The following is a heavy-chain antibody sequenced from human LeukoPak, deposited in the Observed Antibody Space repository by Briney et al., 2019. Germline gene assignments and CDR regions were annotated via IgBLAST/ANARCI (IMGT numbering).Heavy chain of an antibody. V-gene: IGHV4-59*01. CDR2: ISHTGST. CDR3: ARVGEPDYGYDY. CDR1: GGSISSYY. D-gene: IGHD4-17*01. J-gene: IGHJ4*02. Sequence: SETLSLTCTVSGGSISSYYWSWIRQPPGKGLEWIAYISHTGSTNYNPSLQSRVAISVDTSKNQFSLKLSSVTAADTAVYYCARVGEPDYGYDYWGQGTLVTVSS.